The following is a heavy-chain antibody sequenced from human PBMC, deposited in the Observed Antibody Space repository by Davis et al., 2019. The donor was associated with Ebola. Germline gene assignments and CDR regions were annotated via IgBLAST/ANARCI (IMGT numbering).Heavy chain of an antibody. CDR3: ARGRALHDSGGNSGFDF. J-gene: IGHJ4*02. CDR1: GASVTDYF. Sequence: MPSETLSLTCTVSGASVTDYFWSWIRQLPGKALEFIGYIYHTGYTMYNPSLSSRLTISVDTSKNDFSLTLTSVTAEDTAVYYCARGRALHDSGGNSGFDFWGQGMLVTVSS. D-gene: IGHD4-23*01. CDR2: IYHTGYT. V-gene: IGHV4-59*02.